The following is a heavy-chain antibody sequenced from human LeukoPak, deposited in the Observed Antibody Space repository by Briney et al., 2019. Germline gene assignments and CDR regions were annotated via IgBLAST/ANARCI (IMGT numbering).Heavy chain of an antibody. D-gene: IGHD3-10*01. Sequence: GSLRLSCAASGFTFSTYSMNWVRQAPGKGLEWIGSIYYSGSTYYNPSLKSRVTISVDTSRNQFSLKLSSVTAADTAVYYCARRVMVRGVIREVVWGQGTLVTVSS. CDR2: IYYSGST. CDR1: GFTFSTYSMN. V-gene: IGHV4-39*01. CDR3: ARRVMVRGVIREVV. J-gene: IGHJ4*02.